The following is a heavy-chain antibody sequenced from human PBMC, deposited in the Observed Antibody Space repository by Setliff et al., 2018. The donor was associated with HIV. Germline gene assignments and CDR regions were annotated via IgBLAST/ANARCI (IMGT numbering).Heavy chain of an antibody. V-gene: IGHV4-59*13. J-gene: IGHJ6*02. CDR3: ARDRGRGSGSPTRKYYYYGMDV. CDR2: IYYGGSA. D-gene: IGHD3-10*01. Sequence: SETLSLTCSVSGGSISSYSWSWIRQVPGKGLEWIGNIYYGGSANYKPSLKSRVTISTDWHRNQFSLELRSVTTADTAVYYCARDRGRGSGSPTRKYYYYGMDVWGQGTTVTVSS. CDR1: GGSISSYS.